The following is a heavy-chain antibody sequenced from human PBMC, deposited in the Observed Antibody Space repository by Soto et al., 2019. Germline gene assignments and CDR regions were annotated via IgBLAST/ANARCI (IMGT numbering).Heavy chain of an antibody. CDR3: ARDGQWLPRDGLRSSYYDY. V-gene: IGHV3-33*01. J-gene: IGHJ4*02. CDR1: GFNFSSYV. D-gene: IGHD6-19*01. CDR2: IWYDGGNK. Sequence: QVQLVESGGGVVQPGRSLRLSCAASGFNFSSYVMHWVRQAPGKGLEWVAVIWYDGGNKYYVDSVKGRFTISRDNSKNTLYLQMNSLRAEDTAVYYCARDGQWLPRDGLRSSYYDYWGQGTLVTVSS.